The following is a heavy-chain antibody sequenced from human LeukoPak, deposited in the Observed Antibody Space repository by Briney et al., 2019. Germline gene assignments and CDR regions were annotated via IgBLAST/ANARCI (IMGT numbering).Heavy chain of an antibody. D-gene: IGHD2-8*01. J-gene: IGHJ4*02. V-gene: IGHV4-59*01. Sequence: PSETLSLTCTVSGGSISSYYWSWIRQPPGKGLEWIGYIYYSGSTNYNPSLKSRVTISVDTSKNQFSLKLSSVTAADTAVYYCARDNGGKSDYWGQGTLVTVSS. CDR3: ARDNGGKSDY. CDR1: GGSISSYY. CDR2: IYYSGST.